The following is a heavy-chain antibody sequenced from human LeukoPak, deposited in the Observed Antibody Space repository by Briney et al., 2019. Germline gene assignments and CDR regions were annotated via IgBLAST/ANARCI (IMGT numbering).Heavy chain of an antibody. D-gene: IGHD3-10*01. CDR1: GGSISSYY. CDR2: IYYSGST. J-gene: IGHJ3*02. Sequence: SETLSLTCTVPGGSISSYYWSWIRQPPGKGLEWIGYIYYSGSTNYNPSLKSRVTISVDTSKNQFSLKLSSVTAADTAVYYCAGGWFGAFDIWGQGTMVTVSS. V-gene: IGHV4-59*08. CDR3: AGGWFGAFDI.